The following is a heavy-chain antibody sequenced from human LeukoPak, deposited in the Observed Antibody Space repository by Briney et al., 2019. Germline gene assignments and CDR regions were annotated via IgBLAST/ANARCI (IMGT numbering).Heavy chain of an antibody. Sequence: SETLSLTCAVYGGSFSGYYWSWIRQHPGKGLEWIGYIYYSGSTYYNPSLKSRVTISVDTSKNQFSLKLSSVTAADTAVYYCAADRSGWQRTYAFDIWGQGTMVTVSS. CDR1: GGSFSGYY. J-gene: IGHJ3*02. D-gene: IGHD6-19*01. CDR2: IYYSGST. CDR3: AADRSGWQRTYAFDI. V-gene: IGHV4-31*11.